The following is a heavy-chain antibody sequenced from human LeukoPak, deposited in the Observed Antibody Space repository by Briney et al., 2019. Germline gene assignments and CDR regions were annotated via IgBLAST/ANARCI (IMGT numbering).Heavy chain of an antibody. D-gene: IGHD4-17*01. CDR2: INPSGGST. Sequence: ASVKVSFKASGYTFNNYYMKWVRQAPGQGLEWMGIINPSGGSTSYAQKLQGRVTMTRDTSTSTVYMELSSLRSDDTAVYYCARSRDYGDYFDYWGQGTLVTVSS. V-gene: IGHV1-46*02. J-gene: IGHJ4*02. CDR3: ARSRDYGDYFDY. CDR1: GYTFNNYY.